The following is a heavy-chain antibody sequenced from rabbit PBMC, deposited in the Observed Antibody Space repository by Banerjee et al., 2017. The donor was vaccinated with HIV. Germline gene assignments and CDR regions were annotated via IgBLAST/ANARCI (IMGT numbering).Heavy chain of an antibody. Sequence: QEQLEESGGDLVKPEGSLTLTCTASGFSFRNKYVMCWVRQAPGKGLEWIACIYTGDGNTHYASWAKGRFTISKTSSTVDLKMTSLTAADTATHFCARGGGVIGWNFTLWGQGTLVTVS. D-gene: IGHD1-1*01. CDR1: GFSFRNKYV. V-gene: IGHV1S45*01. J-gene: IGHJ3*01. CDR3: ARGGGVIGWNFTL. CDR2: IYTGDGNT.